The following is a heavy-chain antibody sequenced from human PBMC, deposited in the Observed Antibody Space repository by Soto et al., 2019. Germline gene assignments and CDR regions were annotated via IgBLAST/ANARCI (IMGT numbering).Heavy chain of an antibody. J-gene: IGHJ4*02. D-gene: IGHD3-22*01. Sequence: GGSLRLSCAVSGFTFSDAWMNWVRQASGKGLEWVGRIKSKTDGGTTDYTAPVKGRFTISRDDSKNTLYLQMNSLKTEDTAVYYCTTDAYFESSGPFDYWGPGTLVTVSS. CDR1: GFTFSDAW. CDR2: IKSKTDGGTT. V-gene: IGHV3-15*07. CDR3: TTDAYFESSGPFDY.